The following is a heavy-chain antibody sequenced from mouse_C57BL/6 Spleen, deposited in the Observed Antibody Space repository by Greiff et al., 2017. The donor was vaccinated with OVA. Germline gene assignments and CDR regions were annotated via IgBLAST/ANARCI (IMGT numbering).Heavy chain of an antibody. J-gene: IGHJ4*01. D-gene: IGHD2-1*01. Sequence: EVQLQQSGTVLARPGASVKMSCKTSGYTFTSYWMHWVKQRPGQGLEWIGAIYPGNSDTSYNQKFKGKAKLTAVTSASTAYMELSSLTNEDSAVYDCTRYAPRELLSLYAMDYWGQGTSVTVSS. CDR1: GYTFTSYW. V-gene: IGHV1-5*01. CDR2: IYPGNSDT. CDR3: TRYAPRELLSLYAMDY.